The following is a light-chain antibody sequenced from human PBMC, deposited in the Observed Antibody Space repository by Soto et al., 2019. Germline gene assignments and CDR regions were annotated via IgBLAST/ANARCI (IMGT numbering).Light chain of an antibody. CDR1: SSDIGDYDS. J-gene: IGLJ1*01. CDR2: EVR. CDR3: CSYTRTSNHYF. Sequence: LTQPASVSGSPGQSITISCPGTSSDIGDYDSVSRDQQRPGRAPKLMIYEVRYRPSGVSNRFSCSKSGNTASLTISGLQAEDEADYYCCSYTRTSNHYFFGSGTKVTVL. V-gene: IGLV2-14*01.